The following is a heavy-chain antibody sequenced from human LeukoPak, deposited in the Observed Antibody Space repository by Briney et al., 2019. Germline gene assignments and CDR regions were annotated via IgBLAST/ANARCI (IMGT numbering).Heavy chain of an antibody. J-gene: IGHJ4*02. D-gene: IGHD2-15*01. Sequence: PSETLSLTCTVSGSSISTVYYWGWVRQPPGKSLEWIGSIFHTGKVYYNPSLKSRVTMSPDTSQNQFSLNLGAVTAADTAIYYCTRAYRPHVVGTHYWGQGTLVAVSS. V-gene: IGHV4-38-2*02. CDR2: IFHTGKV. CDR3: TRAYRPHVVGTHY. CDR1: GSSISTVYY.